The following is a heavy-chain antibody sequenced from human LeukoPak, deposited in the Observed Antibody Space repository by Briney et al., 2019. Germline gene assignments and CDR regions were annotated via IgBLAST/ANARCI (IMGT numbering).Heavy chain of an antibody. J-gene: IGHJ5*02. V-gene: IGHV5-51*01. CDR1: GYTFTNYW. CDR3: ARRPASVGGGFDP. Sequence: GESLKISCKASGYTFTNYWIGWVRQMPGKGLEWIGTIYPGDSDTRYSPSFRGQVTISADKSISTAYLQWSSLRASDTAIYYCARRPASVGGGFDPWGQGTLVTVSS. CDR2: IYPGDSDT. D-gene: IGHD6-13*01.